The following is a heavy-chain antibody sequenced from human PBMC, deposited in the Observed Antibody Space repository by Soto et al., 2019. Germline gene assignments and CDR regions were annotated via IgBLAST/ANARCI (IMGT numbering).Heavy chain of an antibody. Sequence: SETLSLTCAVYGGSFSGYYWSWIRQPPGKGLEWIGEINHSGSTNYNPSLKSRVTISVDTSKNQFSLKLSSVTAADPAVYYCARRAGRWIQLWYYFDYWGQGTLVTVSS. V-gene: IGHV4-34*01. D-gene: IGHD5-18*01. J-gene: IGHJ4*02. CDR3: ARRAGRWIQLWYYFDY. CDR2: INHSGST. CDR1: GGSFSGYY.